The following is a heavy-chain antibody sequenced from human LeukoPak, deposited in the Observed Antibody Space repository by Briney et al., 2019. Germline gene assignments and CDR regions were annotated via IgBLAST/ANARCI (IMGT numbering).Heavy chain of an antibody. CDR2: FDPEDGET. Sequence: ASVKVSCKVSGYTLTELSMHWVRQAPGKGLEWMGGFDPEDGETIYAQKFQGRVTMTEDTSTDTAYMELSSLRSEDTAVYYCATMNPWIDWFDPWGQGTLVTVSS. CDR3: ATMNPWIDWFDP. J-gene: IGHJ5*02. D-gene: IGHD1-1*01. V-gene: IGHV1-24*01. CDR1: GYTLTELS.